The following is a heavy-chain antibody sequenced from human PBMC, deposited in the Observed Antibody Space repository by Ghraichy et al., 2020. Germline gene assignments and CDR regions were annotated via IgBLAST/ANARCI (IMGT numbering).Heavy chain of an antibody. J-gene: IGHJ3*02. CDR3: AKFSPFWFGSMCYVNDDFEI. D-gene: IGHD3-3*01. CDR1: GFSLADSN. V-gene: IGHV3-21*01. CDR2: IASGRGYI. Sequence: GGSLRLSCAGSGFSLADSNMDWVRQAPGKGLEWVSSIASGRGYINYADSVKGRFAVSRDNAKNSLFLEMNSLRADDTAVYFCAKFSPFWFGSMCYVNDDFEIWGQGTKVTV.